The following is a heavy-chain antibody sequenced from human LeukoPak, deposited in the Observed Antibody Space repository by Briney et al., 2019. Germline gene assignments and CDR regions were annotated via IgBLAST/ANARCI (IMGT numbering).Heavy chain of an antibody. Sequence: PGESLQISCKGSGYIFTSYWIGWVRQMPGKGLEWMGIIYPGDSDTRYSPSFQGQVTISADKSISTAYLQWSSLKASDTAMYYCARRVDCTNGVCYRDDYFDYWGQGTLVTVSS. D-gene: IGHD2-8*01. V-gene: IGHV5-51*01. CDR1: GYIFTSYW. CDR2: IYPGDSDT. J-gene: IGHJ4*02. CDR3: ARRVDCTNGVCYRDDYFDY.